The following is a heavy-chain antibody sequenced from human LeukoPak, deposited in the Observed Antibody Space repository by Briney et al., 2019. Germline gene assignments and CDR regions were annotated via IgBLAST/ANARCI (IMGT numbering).Heavy chain of an antibody. V-gene: IGHV1-2*02. CDR3: ARVDSSGYYYFLY. J-gene: IGHJ4*02. Sequence: ASVKVSCKASGYTFTGYYMHWVRQAPGQGLEWMGWINPNSGGTNYAQKFQGRVTMTRDTYISTAYMELSRLRSDDTAVYFCARVDSSGYYYFLYWGQGTLVTVSS. CDR2: INPNSGGT. CDR1: GYTFTGYY. D-gene: IGHD3-22*01.